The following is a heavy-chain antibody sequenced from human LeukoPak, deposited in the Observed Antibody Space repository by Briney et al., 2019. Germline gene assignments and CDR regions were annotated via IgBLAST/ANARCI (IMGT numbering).Heavy chain of an antibody. CDR2: IPYDGRNQ. V-gene: IGHV3-30*03. CDR1: GFTFVHYG. D-gene: IGHD3-22*01. J-gene: IGHJ4*02. Sequence: PWGSLRLSCAASGFTFVHYGMHWVRQAPGQGLEWVAVIPYDGRNQYYADSVKGRFTSSRDNSKNTLFLQMNSLKTEDTAVYYCTTDPSYYDSSGYSFYYWGQGTLVTVSS. CDR3: TTDPSYYDSSGYSFYY.